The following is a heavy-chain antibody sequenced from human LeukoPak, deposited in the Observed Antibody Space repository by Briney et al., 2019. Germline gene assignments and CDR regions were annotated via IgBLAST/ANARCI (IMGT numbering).Heavy chain of an antibody. J-gene: IGHJ6*02. CDR3: ARHMAYYYYGMDV. V-gene: IGHV5-10-1*01. D-gene: IGHD5-24*01. CDR1: GYSFTTYW. CDR2: IDPSDSYT. Sequence: KDGESLKISCKGSGYSFTTYWIGWVRQMPGKGLEWMGRIDPSDSYTNYSPSFQGHVTISADKSISTAYLQWSSLKASDTAMYYCARHMAYYYYGMDVWGQGTTVTVSS.